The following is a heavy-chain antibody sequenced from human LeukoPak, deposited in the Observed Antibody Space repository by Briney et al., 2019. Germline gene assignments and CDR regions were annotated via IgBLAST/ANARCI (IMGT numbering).Heavy chain of an antibody. V-gene: IGHV3-23*01. CDR3: AKFGYNRFDY. CDR2: ISGSGSSGGST. CDR1: EFTFSNYW. Sequence: GGSLRLSCEAFEFTFSNYWMSWVRQAPGKGLEWVSAISGSGSSGGSTYYADSVKGRFTISRDNSKNTLYLQMNSLRAEDTAVYYCAKFGYNRFDYWGQGTLVTVSS. J-gene: IGHJ4*02. D-gene: IGHD5-24*01.